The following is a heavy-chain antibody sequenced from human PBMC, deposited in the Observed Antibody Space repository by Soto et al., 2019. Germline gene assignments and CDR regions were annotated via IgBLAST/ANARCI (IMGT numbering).Heavy chain of an antibody. V-gene: IGHV4-39*01. J-gene: IGHJ4*02. CDR3: ARLPSRHLVDY. D-gene: IGHD3-3*02. Sequence: SETLSVTCTVSGSSINGSGYYWGWIRQPPGKGLEWIGSMFYGVSTYYNPSLKSRVTVSVDTSKNQFSLNLRSVTAADTAVYYCARLPSRHLVDYWGQGTLVTVSS. CDR1: GSSINGSGYY. CDR2: MFYGVST.